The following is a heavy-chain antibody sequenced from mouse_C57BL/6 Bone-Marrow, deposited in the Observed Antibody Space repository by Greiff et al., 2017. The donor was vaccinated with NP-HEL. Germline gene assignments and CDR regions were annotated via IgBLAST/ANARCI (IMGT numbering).Heavy chain of an antibody. CDR2: IDPEDGDT. CDR3: TSSDGSSH. Sequence: VHVKQSGAELVRPGASVKLSCTASGFNIKDYYMHWVKQRPEQGLEWIGRIDPEDGDTEYAPKFQGKATMTADTSSNTAYLQLSSLTSEDTAVYYCTSSDGSSHWGRGTTLTVSS. CDR1: GFNIKDYY. J-gene: IGHJ2*01. V-gene: IGHV14-1*01. D-gene: IGHD1-1*01.